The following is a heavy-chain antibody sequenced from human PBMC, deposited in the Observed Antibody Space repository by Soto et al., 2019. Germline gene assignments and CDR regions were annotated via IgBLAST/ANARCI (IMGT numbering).Heavy chain of an antibody. CDR1: GGTFSSYA. CDR3: ARVSALTYYYDSSGYQY. V-gene: IGHV1-69*13. Sequence: ASVKVSCKASGGTFSSYAISWVRQAPGQGLEWMGGIIPIFGTANYAQKFQGRVTITADESTSTAYMELSSLRSEDTAVYYCARVSALTYYYDSSGYQYWGQGTLVTVSS. D-gene: IGHD3-22*01. J-gene: IGHJ4*02. CDR2: IIPIFGTA.